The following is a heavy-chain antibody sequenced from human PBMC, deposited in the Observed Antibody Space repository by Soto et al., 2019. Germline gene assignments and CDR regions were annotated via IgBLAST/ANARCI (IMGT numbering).Heavy chain of an antibody. V-gene: IGHV3-23*01. Sequence: GGSLRLSSAASGFTFNNYAMSWVRQAPGKGLEWVSAISGNGISTYYADSVRGRFTISSDTSENTLFLQMNRLRAYDTAVYYCTRDVISMVRGTDNWFDPWGQGTLVTVSS. D-gene: IGHD3-10*01. J-gene: IGHJ5*02. CDR1: GFTFNNYA. CDR2: ISGNGIST. CDR3: TRDVISMVRGTDNWFDP.